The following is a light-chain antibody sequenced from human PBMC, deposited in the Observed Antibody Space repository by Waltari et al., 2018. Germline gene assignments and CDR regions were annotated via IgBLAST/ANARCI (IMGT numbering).Light chain of an antibody. Sequence: QSALTQPRSVSGSPGPSVTISCPGTSSDVGGYNYVSWYQQHPGKAPKLMIYDVSKRPSGVPDRFSGSKSGNTASLTISGLQAEDEADYYCCSYAGSYTPHVVFGGGTKLTVL. CDR1: SSDVGGYNY. CDR3: CSYAGSYTPHVV. J-gene: IGLJ2*01. CDR2: DVS. V-gene: IGLV2-11*01.